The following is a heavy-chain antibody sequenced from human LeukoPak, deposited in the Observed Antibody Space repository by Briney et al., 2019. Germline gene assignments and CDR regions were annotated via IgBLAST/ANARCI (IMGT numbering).Heavy chain of an antibody. CDR2: IKQDGSET. CDR3: AKYRD. D-gene: IGHD2-2*02. V-gene: IGHV3-7*01. Sequence: GGSLRLSCAASGFIFSRYWMSWVRQAPGKGPEWVATIKQDGSETYYVDSVEGRFTISRDNAKNSLYLQMNSLRAEDTAIYYCAKYRDWGQGTLVTVSS. J-gene: IGHJ4*02. CDR1: GFIFSRYW.